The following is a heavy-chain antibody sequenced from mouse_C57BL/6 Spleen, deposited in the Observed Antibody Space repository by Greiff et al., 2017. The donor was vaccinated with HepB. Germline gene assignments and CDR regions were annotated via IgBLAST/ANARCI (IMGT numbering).Heavy chain of an antibody. CDR3: ASSRGNYASAWFAY. CDR1: EYEFPSHD. Sequence: EVQRVESGGGLVQPGESLKLSCESNEYEFPSHDMSWVRKTPEKRLELVAAINSDGGSTYYPDTMERRFIISRDNTKKTLYLQMSSLRSEDTALYYCASSRGNYASAWFAYWGQGTLVTVSA. CDR2: INSDGGST. J-gene: IGHJ3*01. V-gene: IGHV5-2*01. D-gene: IGHD2-1*01.